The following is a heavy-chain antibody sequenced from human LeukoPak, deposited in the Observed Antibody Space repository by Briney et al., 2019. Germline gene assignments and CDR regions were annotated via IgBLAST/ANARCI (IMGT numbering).Heavy chain of an antibody. V-gene: IGHV4-4*07. CDR3: ARDRHGMSVSDYFDY. J-gene: IGHJ4*02. Sequence: PSETLSLICTVSGDSISVYYWLCMRQPGGKALVCIGRIYTIGSTNYNPSLKSRVTMSVDTSKNQFSLKLSSVTAADTAVYYCARDRHGMSVSDYFDYWGQGTLVTVSS. CDR2: IYTIGST. CDR1: GDSISVYY. D-gene: IGHD6-19*01.